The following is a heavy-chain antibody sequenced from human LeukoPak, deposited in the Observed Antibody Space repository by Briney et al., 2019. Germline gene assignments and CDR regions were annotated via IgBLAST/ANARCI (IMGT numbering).Heavy chain of an antibody. D-gene: IGHD3-22*01. J-gene: IGHJ4*02. V-gene: IGHV4-4*07. Sequence: SETLSLTCTVSGGSISSYYWSWIRQPAGKGLEWIGRIYTSGSTNYNPSLKGRVTMSVDTSKNQFSLKLSSVTAADTAVYYCARGVVVITRAYYFDYWGQGTLVTVSS. CDR3: ARGVVVITRAYYFDY. CDR2: IYTSGST. CDR1: GGSISSYY.